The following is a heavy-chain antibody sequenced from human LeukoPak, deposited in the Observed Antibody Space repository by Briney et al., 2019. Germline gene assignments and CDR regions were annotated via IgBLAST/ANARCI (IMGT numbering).Heavy chain of an antibody. V-gene: IGHV3-21*01. CDR2: ISSSSSYI. CDR3: ARRGQQLVPGGYYYYGMDV. D-gene: IGHD6-6*01. CDR1: GFTFSSYS. Sequence: GGSLRLSCAASGFTFSSYSMNWVRQAPGKGLEWVSSISSSSSYIYYADSVKGRFTISRDNSKNTLYLQMNSLRAEDTAVYYCARRGQQLVPGGYYYYGMDVWGQGTTVTVSS. J-gene: IGHJ6*02.